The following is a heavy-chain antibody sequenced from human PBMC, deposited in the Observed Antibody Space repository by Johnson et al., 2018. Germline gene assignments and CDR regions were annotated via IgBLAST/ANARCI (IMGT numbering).Heavy chain of an antibody. Sequence: QVQLVESGAEVKKPGASVKVSCKASGYTFTSYYMHWVRQAPGQGLEWMGIINPSGGSTSYPQKFQGRVTMTRDTSTSTVYMELSSLRAEDTAVYFCARGFDSCAYYDGGGALDIWGQGTMVTVSS. J-gene: IGHJ3*02. D-gene: IGHD3-22*01. CDR3: ARGFDSCAYYDGGGALDI. CDR1: GYTFTSYY. V-gene: IGHV1-46*01. CDR2: INPSGGST.